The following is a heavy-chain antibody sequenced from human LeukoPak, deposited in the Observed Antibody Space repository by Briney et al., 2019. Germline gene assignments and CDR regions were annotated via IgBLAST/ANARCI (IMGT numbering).Heavy chain of an antibody. V-gene: IGHV3-30-3*01. CDR3: ATEYYDFLTAKYWGGYDY. Sequence: PGGSLRLSCAASGFNFNTYDMHWGRQAPGKGLEWGAVISYDGRIKYYADSVKGRFTISRDNSENTLYLQMNSLGAEDTALYYCATEYYDFLTAKYWGGYDYWGQGTLVIVSS. CDR1: GFNFNTYD. J-gene: IGHJ4*02. CDR2: ISYDGRIK. D-gene: IGHD3-9*01.